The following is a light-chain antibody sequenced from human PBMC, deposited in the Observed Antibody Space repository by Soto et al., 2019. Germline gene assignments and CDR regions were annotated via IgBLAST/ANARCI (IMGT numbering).Light chain of an antibody. CDR1: SSNIGNSY. J-gene: IGLJ1*01. CDR2: EDY. CDR3: GTWDSSLSEYV. Sequence: QSVLTQPPSAPGTPGQRVTISCSGSSSNIGNSYVSWYEQLPGTAPKLLIYEDYKRPSGIPDRFSASKSGTSATLGITGLQTGDEADYFCGTWDSSLSEYVFGAGTRSPS. V-gene: IGLV1-51*01.